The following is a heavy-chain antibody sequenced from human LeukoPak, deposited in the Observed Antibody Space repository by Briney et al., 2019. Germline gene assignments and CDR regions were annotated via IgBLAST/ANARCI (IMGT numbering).Heavy chain of an antibody. CDR1: GGTFSSYA. J-gene: IGHJ4*02. Sequence: ASVKVSCKASGGTFSSYAISWVRQAPGQGLEWMGGIIPIFGTANYAQKFQGRVTITADESTSTAYMELRSLRSDDTAVYYCASLVKDAGTEFDYWGQGTLVTVSS. D-gene: IGHD6-13*01. CDR3: ASLVKDAGTEFDY. CDR2: IIPIFGTA. V-gene: IGHV1-69*13.